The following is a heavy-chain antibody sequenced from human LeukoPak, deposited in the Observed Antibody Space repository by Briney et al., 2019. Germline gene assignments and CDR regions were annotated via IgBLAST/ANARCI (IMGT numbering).Heavy chain of an antibody. CDR3: ARDLYGGNYYLDL. Sequence: SETLSLTCTVSGGSIKSYYWSWIRQPPGKGPEWIGYIHYIESTSYNPSLKSRLTISMDTSKNLFSLKLTSVTAADTALYYCARDLYGGNYYLDLWGQGTLVTVSS. D-gene: IGHD4-23*01. V-gene: IGHV4-59*01. CDR2: IHYIEST. CDR1: GGSIKSYY. J-gene: IGHJ4*02.